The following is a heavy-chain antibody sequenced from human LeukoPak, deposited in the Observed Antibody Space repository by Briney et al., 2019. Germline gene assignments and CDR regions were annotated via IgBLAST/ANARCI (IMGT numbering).Heavy chain of an antibody. CDR3: ARDRPVGYYFDY. Sequence: ASVRVSCKTSGYIFTTYSMQWVRQAPGQGLDWMGIINPSGGSTTYAQKFQGRVTITRDTSTSTVYMELSSLRSEDTAVYYCARDRPVGYYFDYWGQGTLVTVSS. V-gene: IGHV1-46*01. CDR2: INPSGGST. J-gene: IGHJ4*02. CDR1: GYIFTTYS. D-gene: IGHD1-26*01.